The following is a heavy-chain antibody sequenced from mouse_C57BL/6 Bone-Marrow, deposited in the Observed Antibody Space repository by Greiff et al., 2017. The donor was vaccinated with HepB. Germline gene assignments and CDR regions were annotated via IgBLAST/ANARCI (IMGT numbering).Heavy chain of an antibody. CDR3: ARGGDYDDGFDY. CDR2: IDPSDSYT. V-gene: IGHV1-69*01. J-gene: IGHJ2*01. CDR1: GYTFTSYW. Sequence: QVQLQQSGAELVMPGASVKLSCKASGYTFTSYWMHWVKQRPGQGLEWIGEIDPSDSYTNYNQKFKGKSTLTVDKSSSTAYMQLSSLTSEDSAVYYCARGGDYDDGFDYWGQGTTLTVSS. D-gene: IGHD2-4*01.